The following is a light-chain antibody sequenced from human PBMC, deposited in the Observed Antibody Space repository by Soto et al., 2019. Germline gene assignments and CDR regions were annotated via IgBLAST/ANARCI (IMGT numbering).Light chain of an antibody. CDR3: QQFGSSPGFT. J-gene: IGKJ3*01. CDR1: QSINSRY. V-gene: IGKV3-20*01. Sequence: EIVLTQSPGTLSLSPGERATLSCRASQSINSRYLAWYQQKPGQAPRLLIYGASSRATGIPDRFSGSGSGTDFTLTISRLEPKDFAVYYFQQFGSSPGFTFGPGTKVDIK. CDR2: GAS.